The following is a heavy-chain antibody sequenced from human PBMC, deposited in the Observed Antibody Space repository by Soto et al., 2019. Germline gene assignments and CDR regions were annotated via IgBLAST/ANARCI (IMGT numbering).Heavy chain of an antibody. V-gene: IGHV3-30-3*01. Sequence: QVQLVESEGGVVQPGRSLRLSCAASGFTFSSYAMHWVRQAPGKGLEWVAVISYDGSNKYYADSVKGRFTISRDNSKNTLYLQMNSLRAEDTAVYYCASPPGRGYSYAPFDYWGQGTLVTVSS. CDR2: ISYDGSNK. D-gene: IGHD5-18*01. J-gene: IGHJ4*02. CDR1: GFTFSSYA. CDR3: ASPPGRGYSYAPFDY.